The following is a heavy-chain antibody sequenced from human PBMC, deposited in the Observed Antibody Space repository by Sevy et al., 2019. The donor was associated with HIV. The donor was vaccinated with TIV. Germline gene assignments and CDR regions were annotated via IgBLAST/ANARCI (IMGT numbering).Heavy chain of an antibody. D-gene: IGHD3-10*01. V-gene: IGHV3-30*04. CDR3: ARAQGVLLWFGEFPL. J-gene: IGHJ4*02. CDR2: ISYDGSEK. Sequence: GGSLRLSCAASGFTFSSYVMHWVRQAPGKGLEWVAVISYDGSEKYHADSVKGRLTISRDNSKNTLYLQMNSLRTEDTAVYYCARAQGVLLWFGEFPLWGQGTLVTVSS. CDR1: GFTFSSYV.